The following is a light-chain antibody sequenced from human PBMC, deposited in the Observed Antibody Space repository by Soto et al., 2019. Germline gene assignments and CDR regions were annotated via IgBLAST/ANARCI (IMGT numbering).Light chain of an antibody. CDR1: RSISSW. Sequence: DIQMTQSPSTLSASEGDRVTITCRASRSISSWLAWYQQKPGKAPKLLIYKASSLESGVPSRFSGSGSGTEFTLTISSLQPDDFATYYCQQYNSYPGTFGQGTKVEIK. V-gene: IGKV1-5*03. J-gene: IGKJ1*01. CDR3: QQYNSYPGT. CDR2: KAS.